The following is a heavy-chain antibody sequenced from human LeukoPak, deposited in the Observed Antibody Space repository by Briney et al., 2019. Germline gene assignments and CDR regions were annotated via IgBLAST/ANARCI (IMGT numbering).Heavy chain of an antibody. CDR3: AKDIGRYGDYGYFDY. V-gene: IGHV3-9*01. Sequence: PGGSLRLSCAASGFTFYDYAMHWVRQAPGKGLEWVSGISWNSGSIGYADSVKGRFTISRDNAKNSLYLQMNSLRAEDTALYYCAKDIGRYGDYGYFDYWGQGTLVTVSS. CDR1: GFTFYDYA. J-gene: IGHJ4*02. D-gene: IGHD4-17*01. CDR2: ISWNSGSI.